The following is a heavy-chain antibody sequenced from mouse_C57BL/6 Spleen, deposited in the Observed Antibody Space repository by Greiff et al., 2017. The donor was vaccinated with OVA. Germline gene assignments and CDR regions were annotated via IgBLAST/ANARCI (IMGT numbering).Heavy chain of an antibody. CDR2: IYPGDGDT. Sequence: VQLQQSGPELVKPGASVKISCKASGYAFSSSWMNWVKQRHGKGLEWLGRIYPGDGDTNYNGKFKSKATLTADKSSSTAYMQLSSLTSEDSAVYFCARQYYSNLYYAMDDWGQGTSVTVSS. J-gene: IGHJ4*01. V-gene: IGHV1-82*01. D-gene: IGHD2-5*01. CDR3: ARQYYSNLYYAMDD. CDR1: GYAFSSSW.